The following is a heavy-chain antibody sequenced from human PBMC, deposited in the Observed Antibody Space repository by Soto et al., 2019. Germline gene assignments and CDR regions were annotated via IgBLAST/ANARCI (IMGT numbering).Heavy chain of an antibody. Sequence: QVQLVQSGAEVKKPGASVKVSCKASGYTFTSYAMHWVRQAPGQRLEWMGWINAGNGNTKYSQKFQGRVTITRDTSASTAYMELSSLRSEDTAVYYCARQPVHGDYGRTAAFDIWGQGTMVTVSS. V-gene: IGHV1-3*01. J-gene: IGHJ3*02. CDR2: INAGNGNT. CDR3: ARQPVHGDYGRTAAFDI. CDR1: GYTFTSYA. D-gene: IGHD4-17*01.